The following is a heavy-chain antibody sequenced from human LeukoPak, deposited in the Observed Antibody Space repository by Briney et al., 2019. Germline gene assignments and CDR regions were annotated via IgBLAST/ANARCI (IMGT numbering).Heavy chain of an antibody. J-gene: IGHJ4*02. V-gene: IGHV3-53*01. CDR1: GLTVSSNY. Sequence: PGGSLRLSCAASGLTVSSNYMSWVRQAPGKGLEWVSVIYSGGSTYYADSVKGRSTISRVNSKTTLYLQMNSLIAEDTAVYYAARDMSMGAPRGYFDYWGQGTLVTVSS. D-gene: IGHD1-26*01. CDR3: ARDMSMGAPRGYFDY. CDR2: IYSGGST.